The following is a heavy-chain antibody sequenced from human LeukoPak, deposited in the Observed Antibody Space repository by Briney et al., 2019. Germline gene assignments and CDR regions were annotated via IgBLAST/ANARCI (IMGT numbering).Heavy chain of an antibody. D-gene: IGHD3/OR15-3a*01. J-gene: IGHJ4*02. CDR2: ISSSGSTI. V-gene: IGHV3-11*01. CDR1: GFTFSDYY. CDR3: VREDLGIEY. Sequence: GGSLRLSCAASGFTFSDYYMSWIRQAPGKGLEWVSYISSSGSTIYYADSVKGRFTISRDSSKKTLYLQMSSLRAEDTAVYYCVREDLGIEYWGQGTLVTVS.